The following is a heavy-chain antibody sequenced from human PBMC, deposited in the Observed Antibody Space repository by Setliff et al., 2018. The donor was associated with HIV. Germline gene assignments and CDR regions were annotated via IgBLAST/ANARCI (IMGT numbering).Heavy chain of an antibody. Sequence: PSETLSLTCTVSGGSISSFSYYWAWIRQSPGKGLEWIGNVYHSGGTDYNPSLRSRVSISVDTSTNQFSLSLASVTAADTAVYYCTRLRYGSGIPLDVWGTGISVTVSS. CDR3: TRLRYGSGIPLDV. J-gene: IGHJ6*04. V-gene: IGHV4-39*01. CDR1: GGSISSFSYY. CDR2: VYHSGGT. D-gene: IGHD3-10*01.